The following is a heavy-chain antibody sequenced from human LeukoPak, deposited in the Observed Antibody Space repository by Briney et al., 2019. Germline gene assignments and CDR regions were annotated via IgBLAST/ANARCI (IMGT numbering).Heavy chain of an antibody. D-gene: IGHD3-3*01. J-gene: IGHJ6*02. V-gene: IGHV3-7*03. Sequence: GGSLRLSCAASGFTFSNYWMSWVRQAPEKGLEWVANIKPDGSETYSVDSVKGRFTISRDNAKNSLYLQMNSLRAEDTAVYYCARTLRFFRFLDVWGQRTTVTVSS. CDR3: ARTLRFFRFLDV. CDR1: GFTFSNYW. CDR2: IKPDGSET.